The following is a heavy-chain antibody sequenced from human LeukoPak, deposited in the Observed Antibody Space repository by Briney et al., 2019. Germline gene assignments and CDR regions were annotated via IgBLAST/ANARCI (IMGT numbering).Heavy chain of an antibody. J-gene: IGHJ3*02. V-gene: IGHV1-2*02. Sequence: ASVKVSCKASGYTFTGYYMHWVRQAPGQGLEWMGWINPNSGGTNYAQKFQGRVTMTRDTSISTAYMELSRLRSDDTAVYYCARAITMVRGPAFDIWGQGTMVTVSS. CDR1: GYTFTGYY. CDR2: INPNSGGT. D-gene: IGHD3-10*01. CDR3: ARAITMVRGPAFDI.